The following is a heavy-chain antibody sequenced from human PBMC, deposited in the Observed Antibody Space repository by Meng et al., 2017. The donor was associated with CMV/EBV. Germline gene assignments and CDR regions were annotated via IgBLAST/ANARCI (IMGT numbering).Heavy chain of an antibody. CDR2: INPSGGST. CDR3: ERESGSVGDY. CDR1: GYTFTSQE. Sequence: QVETVKCGVEVKEPGATGKLNRKAAGYTFTSQEMHWLLQCPGQGLEWMGIINPSGGSTSDAQKFQGRVTMTRDTSTRTVYQAPSRMRSEDTAVYYCERESGSVGDYWGQGTLVTVSS. J-gene: IGHJ4*02. V-gene: IGHV1-46*01. D-gene: IGHD1-26*01.